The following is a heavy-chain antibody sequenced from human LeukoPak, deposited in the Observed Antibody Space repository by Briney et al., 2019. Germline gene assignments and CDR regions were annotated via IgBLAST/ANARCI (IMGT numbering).Heavy chain of an antibody. D-gene: IGHD5-18*01. CDR3: ARSSGHSYGDFDY. J-gene: IGHJ4*02. CDR1: GVSITSNY. CDR2: THHSGAT. Sequence: ASDTLSPTCSVSGVSITSNYWSWLRQPPGKGLEWLGYTHHSGATSYNPSLKSRSTMSLDTSNNQFTLKLSSVTAADTAVYYCARSSGHSYGDFDYWGQGNLVTVSS. V-gene: IGHV4-59*07.